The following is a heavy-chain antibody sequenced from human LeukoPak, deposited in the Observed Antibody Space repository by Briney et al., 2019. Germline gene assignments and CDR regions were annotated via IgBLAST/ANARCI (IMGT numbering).Heavy chain of an antibody. D-gene: IGHD1-26*01. J-gene: IGHJ4*02. CDR2: IYYSGST. CDR3: ARDSGSYGY. Sequence: SETLSLTCTVSGGSISSSSYYWGWIRQPPGKGLEWIGSIYYSGSTYYNPSLKSRVTISVDTSKNQFSLKLSSVTAADTAVYYCARDSGSYGYWGQGTLVIVSS. V-gene: IGHV4-39*02. CDR1: GGSISSSSYY.